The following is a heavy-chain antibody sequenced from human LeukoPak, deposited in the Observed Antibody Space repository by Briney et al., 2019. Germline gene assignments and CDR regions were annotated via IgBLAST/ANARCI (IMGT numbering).Heavy chain of an antibody. V-gene: IGHV3-21*01. CDR3: ARDGGELPVNWFDP. J-gene: IGHJ5*02. CDR2: ISSSSSYI. Sequence: PGGSLRLSCAASGFTFSSYSMNWVRQAPGKGLEWVSSISSSSSYIYYADSVKGRFTISRDNAKSSLYLQMNSLRAEDTAVYYCARDGGELPVNWFDPWGQGTLVTVSS. CDR1: GFTFSSYS. D-gene: IGHD1-26*01.